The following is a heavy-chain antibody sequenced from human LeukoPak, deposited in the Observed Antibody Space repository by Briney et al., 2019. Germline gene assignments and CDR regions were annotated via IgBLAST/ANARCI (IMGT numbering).Heavy chain of an antibody. CDR2: INPNSAGT. Sequence: ASVTVSCKASGYTFTGYYVHWVRQAPGQGLEWMGWINPNSAGTNYAQKFQGRVTMIRDTSISTAYMELSRLRSDDTAVYYCATVPERRFLEWLPLVYWGQGTLVTVSS. CDR1: GYTFTGYY. V-gene: IGHV1-2*02. D-gene: IGHD3-3*01. CDR3: ATVPERRFLEWLPLVY. J-gene: IGHJ4*02.